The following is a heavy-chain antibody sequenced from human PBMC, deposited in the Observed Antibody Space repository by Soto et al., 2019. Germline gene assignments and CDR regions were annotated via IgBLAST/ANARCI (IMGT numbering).Heavy chain of an antibody. V-gene: IGHV3-30*18. CDR2: ISYDGSNK. J-gene: IGHJ6*02. D-gene: IGHD4-17*01. CDR1: GFTFSSYG. CDR3: AKDGDYGDYYYGMDV. Sequence: PGGSLRLSCAASGFTFSSYGMHWVRQAPGKGLEWVAVISYDGSNKYYADSVKGRFTISRDNSKNTLYLQMNSLRAEDTAVYYCAKDGDYGDYYYGMDVWGQGTTVTVSS.